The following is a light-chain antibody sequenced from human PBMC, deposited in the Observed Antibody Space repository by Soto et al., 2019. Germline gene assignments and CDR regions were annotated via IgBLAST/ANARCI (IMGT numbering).Light chain of an antibody. CDR2: GAS. Sequence: EIVLTQSPGTLPLSPGETPTLSCRASERLSSVYLACYQQRPRHPPRLLIYGASNSATGSPDTFSGGRSGTDFSLIINRLEPEDVAIYYCQQYGGSPRITFGQGTRLEIK. CDR3: QQYGGSPRIT. V-gene: IGKV3-20*01. J-gene: IGKJ5*01. CDR1: ERLSSVY.